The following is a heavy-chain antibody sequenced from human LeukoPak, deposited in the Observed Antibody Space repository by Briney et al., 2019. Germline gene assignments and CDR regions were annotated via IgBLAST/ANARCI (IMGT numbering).Heavy chain of an antibody. CDR2: ISAYNGNT. V-gene: IGHV1-18*01. CDR1: GYTFTSYG. CDR3: ARGGRMTTVVTYYFDY. J-gene: IGHJ4*02. Sequence: ASVQVSCKASGYTFTSYGISWVRQAPGQGLEWMGWISAYNGNTNYAQKLQGRVTMTRDTSTSTVYMDLSSLRSDDTAVYFCARGGRMTTVVTYYFDYWGQGTLVTVSS. D-gene: IGHD4-23*01.